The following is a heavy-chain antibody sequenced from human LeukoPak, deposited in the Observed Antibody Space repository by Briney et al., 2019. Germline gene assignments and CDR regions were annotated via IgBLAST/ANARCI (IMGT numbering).Heavy chain of an antibody. CDR2: TFSGASTI. Sequence: GSLRLSCAASGFTFSDHYISWIRQAQGKGMEWVSYTFSGASTIYYSDSVKGRFTISRDNTKNSLYLQMNSLRAEDTAVYYCARGHYGLDVWGQGTTLTVSS. V-gene: IGHV3-11*01. CDR1: GFTFSDHY. CDR3: ARGHYGLDV. J-gene: IGHJ6*02.